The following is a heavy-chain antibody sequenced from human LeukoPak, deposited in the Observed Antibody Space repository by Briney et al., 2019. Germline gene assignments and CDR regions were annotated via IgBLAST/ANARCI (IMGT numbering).Heavy chain of an antibody. Sequence: GASVKVSCKASGGTFSSYAISWVRQAPGQGLEWMGRIIPILGIANYAQKFQGRVTITADKSTSTAYMELSSLRSEDTAVYYCARDDPSGYYYKWGQGTLVTVSS. CDR2: IIPILGIA. V-gene: IGHV1-69*04. CDR1: GGTFSSYA. CDR3: ARDDPSGYYYK. J-gene: IGHJ4*02. D-gene: IGHD3-22*01.